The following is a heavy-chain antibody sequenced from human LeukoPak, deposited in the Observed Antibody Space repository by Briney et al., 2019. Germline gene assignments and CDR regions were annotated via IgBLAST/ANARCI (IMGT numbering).Heavy chain of an antibody. CDR3: AKGYCSSTSCYYYYYMDV. V-gene: IGHV3-33*08. D-gene: IGHD2-2*01. CDR2: IWYDGSNK. Sequence: GGSLRLSCAASGFTISNYGMHWVRQAPGKGLEWVAVIWYDGSNKYYADSVKGRFTISRDNSKNTLYLQMNSLRAEDTAVYYCAKGYCSSTSCYYYYYMDVWGKGTTVTVSS. CDR1: GFTISNYG. J-gene: IGHJ6*03.